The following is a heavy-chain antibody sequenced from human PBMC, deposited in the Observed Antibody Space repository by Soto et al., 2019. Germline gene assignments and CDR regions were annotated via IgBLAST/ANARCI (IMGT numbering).Heavy chain of an antibody. J-gene: IGHJ6*02. Sequence: GASVKVSCKAPGGTFSSYAISWVRQAPGQGLEWMGGIIPIFGTANYAQEFQGRVTITADKSTSTAYMELSSLRSEDTAVYYCATAGCSGGSCRPYYYYGMDVWGQGTTVTVSS. CDR2: IIPIFGTA. CDR3: ATAGCSGGSCRPYYYYGMDV. CDR1: GGTFSSYA. V-gene: IGHV1-69*06. D-gene: IGHD2-15*01.